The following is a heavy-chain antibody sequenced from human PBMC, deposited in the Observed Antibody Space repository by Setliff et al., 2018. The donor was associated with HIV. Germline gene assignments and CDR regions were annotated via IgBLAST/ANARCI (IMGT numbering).Heavy chain of an antibody. J-gene: IGHJ4*02. CDR1: GGSFSGFY. CDR3: ARDSRHDTSGYYYFDS. Sequence: PSETLSLTCAVYGGSFSGFYWSWIRQHPKKGLEWIGYIYYSGSTYYNPSLKSRVTISVDTSKNQFSLKLTSVTAADTAVYYCARDSRHDTSGYYYFDSWGQGTLVTVSS. CDR2: IYYSGST. D-gene: IGHD3-22*01. V-gene: IGHV4-31*11.